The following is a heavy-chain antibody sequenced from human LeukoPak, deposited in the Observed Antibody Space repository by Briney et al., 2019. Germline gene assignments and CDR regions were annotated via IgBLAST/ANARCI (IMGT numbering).Heavy chain of an antibody. D-gene: IGHD1-26*01. CDR3: AKYFRADSGNYYRSFDY. Sequence: GGSLRLSCAASGFTFSSYAMSWVRQAPGKGLEWVANIKEDGSEKNYVDSVKGRFTISRDNAKNSLYLQMISLRAEDTAVYYCAKYFRADSGNYYRSFDYWGQGTLVIVSS. V-gene: IGHV3-7*05. CDR2: IKEDGSEK. J-gene: IGHJ4*02. CDR1: GFTFSSYA.